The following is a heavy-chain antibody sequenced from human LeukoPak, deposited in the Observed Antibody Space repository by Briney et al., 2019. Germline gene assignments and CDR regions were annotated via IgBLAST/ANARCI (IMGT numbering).Heavy chain of an antibody. D-gene: IGHD3-9*01. V-gene: IGHV4-34*01. CDR1: GGSFGGYY. CDR3: ARAGGLRYFDWLFA. Sequence: SETLSLTCAVYGGSFGGYYWSWIRQPPGKGLEWIGEINHSGSTNYNPSLKSRVTISVDTSKNQFSLKLSSVTAADTAVYYCARAGGLRYFDWLFAWGQGTLVTVSS. CDR2: INHSGST. J-gene: IGHJ4*02.